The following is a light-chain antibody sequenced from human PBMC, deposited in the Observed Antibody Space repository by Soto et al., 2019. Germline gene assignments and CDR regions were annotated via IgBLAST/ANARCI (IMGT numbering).Light chain of an antibody. Sequence: QSALTQPASVSGSPGQSITMSCTGTSSDVGGYNYVSWYQQHPGKPPKLMISDVRNRPSGVSNRFSGSKSGNTASLTISGLQAEDEADYYCTSYTSSSTYVFGTGTKLTVL. V-gene: IGLV2-14*01. CDR3: TSYTSSSTYV. CDR2: DVR. CDR1: SSDVGGYNY. J-gene: IGLJ1*01.